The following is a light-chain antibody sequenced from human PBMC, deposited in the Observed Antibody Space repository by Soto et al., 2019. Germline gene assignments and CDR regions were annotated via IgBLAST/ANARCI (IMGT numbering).Light chain of an antibody. CDR3: SSYTTGRTYV. CDR2: EVS. Sequence: QSALTQPASVSGSPGQSITISCTGTSSDVGAYNYVSWYQQHPGKAPKLMIYEVSNRPSGVSNRFSGSKSGNTASLTISGLQAEDEADYYCSSYTTGRTYVFGIGTKVTVL. J-gene: IGLJ1*01. V-gene: IGLV2-14*01. CDR1: SSDVGAYNY.